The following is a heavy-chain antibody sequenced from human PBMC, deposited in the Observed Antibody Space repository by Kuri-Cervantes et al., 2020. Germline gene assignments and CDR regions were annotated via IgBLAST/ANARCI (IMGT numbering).Heavy chain of an antibody. CDR2: IYYSGST. V-gene: IGHV4-59*12. D-gene: IGHD3-22*01. CDR3: ARDRLKDGYFQH. Sequence: SETLSLTCTVSGGSISSYYWSWIRQPPGKGLEWIGYIYYSGSTYYNPSLKSRVTISVDTSKNQFSLKLSSVTAADTAVYYCARDRLKDGYFQHWARAPWSPSPQ. CDR1: GGSISSYY. J-gene: IGHJ1*01.